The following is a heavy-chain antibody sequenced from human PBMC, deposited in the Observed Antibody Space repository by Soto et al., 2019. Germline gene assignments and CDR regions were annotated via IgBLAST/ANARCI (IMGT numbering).Heavy chain of an antibody. V-gene: IGHV3-7*04. J-gene: IGHJ4*02. CDR3: ARGGGNFDH. D-gene: IGHD3-16*01. CDR2: VNKDGSDR. CDR1: GFTFTGAW. Sequence: EVQLVESGGGLVQPGGSLRLTCAASGFTFTGAWMSWVRQAPGKGLEWVANVNKDGSDRYYVDSVKGRFTISRDNAKNSPYLQRISLRADDTAVYYCARGGGNFDHWGQGTLVTVSS.